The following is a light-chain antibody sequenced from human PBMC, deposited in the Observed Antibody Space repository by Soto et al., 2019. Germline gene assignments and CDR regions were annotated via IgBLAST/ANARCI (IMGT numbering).Light chain of an antibody. CDR1: QSISSN. J-gene: IGKJ2*01. Sequence: EIVMTQSPATLSVSPGERATLSCRASQSISSNLAWYQQKPGQAPSLLIYGASARATGIPARFSGSGSGTEFTLTISSLQSEDYAVYYCQHYNNWPFTFGQGTHLEIK. CDR3: QHYNNWPFT. CDR2: GAS. V-gene: IGKV3-15*01.